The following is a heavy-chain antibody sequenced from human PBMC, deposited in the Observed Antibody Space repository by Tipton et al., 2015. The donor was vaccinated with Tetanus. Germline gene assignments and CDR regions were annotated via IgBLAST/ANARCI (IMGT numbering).Heavy chain of an antibody. CDR3: AVLPGVGATAGSRYFDL. D-gene: IGHD1-26*01. CDR2: INPNSGGT. Sequence: QVQLVQSGAEVKKPGASVKVSCKASGYTFTGYYMHWVRQAPGQGLEWMGWINPNSGGTNYAQKFQGGVPMTRDTSISTAYMELSGRGPDDPAVYYWAVLPGVGATAGSRYFDLWGRGTLVTVSS. J-gene: IGHJ2*01. CDR1: GYTFTGYY. V-gene: IGHV1-2*02.